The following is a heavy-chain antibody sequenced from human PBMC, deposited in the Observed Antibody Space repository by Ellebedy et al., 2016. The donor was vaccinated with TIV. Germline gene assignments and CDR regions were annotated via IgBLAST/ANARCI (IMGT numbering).Heavy chain of an antibody. CDR1: GLTFTTYG. Sequence: GESLKISCAVSGLTFTTYGMHWVRQAPGKGLEWVALISYDGSNKFYADSVKGRFTISSDNSQNTLYLQMNRLRAEDTAVYYCASGGVVPAPDYWGQGTLVTVSS. CDR3: ASGGVVPAPDY. D-gene: IGHD2-2*01. CDR2: ISYDGSNK. J-gene: IGHJ4*02. V-gene: IGHV3-30*03.